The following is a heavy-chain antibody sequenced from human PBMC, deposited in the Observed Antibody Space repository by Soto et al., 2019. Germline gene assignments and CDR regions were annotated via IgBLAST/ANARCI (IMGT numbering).Heavy chain of an antibody. CDR3: ARAYGDLDV. D-gene: IGHD2-21*01. Sequence: QVQLVQSGAEVKKPGASVKVSCKASGYTFSSYDINWVRQATGQGLEWMGWMNPKSGYTGYAQKFQGRVTMTRDTSISTAYMEVSSLRSEDTAIYYCARAYGDLDVWGQGTTVPVSS. V-gene: IGHV1-8*01. CDR2: MNPKSGYT. CDR1: GYTFSSYD. J-gene: IGHJ6*02.